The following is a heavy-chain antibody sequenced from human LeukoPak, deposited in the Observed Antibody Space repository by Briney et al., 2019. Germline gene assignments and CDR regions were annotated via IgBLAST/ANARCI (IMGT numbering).Heavy chain of an antibody. V-gene: IGHV3-21*01. CDR1: GFTFSSYI. D-gene: IGHD6-19*01. J-gene: IGHJ6*02. CDR3: ARGFGTAVAGTYYYYGMDV. CDR2: ISSSSSYI. Sequence: GGSLRLSCAASGFTFSSYIMNWVRQAPGKGLEWVSSISSSSSYIYYADSVKGRFTISRDNAKNSLYLQMNSLRAEDTAVYYCARGFGTAVAGTYYYYGMDVWGQGTTVTVSS.